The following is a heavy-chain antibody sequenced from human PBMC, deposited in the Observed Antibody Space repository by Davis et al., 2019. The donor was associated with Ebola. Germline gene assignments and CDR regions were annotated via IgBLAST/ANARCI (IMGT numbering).Heavy chain of an antibody. J-gene: IGHJ4*02. D-gene: IGHD6-6*01. V-gene: IGHV5-51*01. CDR2: IYPDDSDT. CDR1: GYRFTNYW. CDR3: ARHMTARFYFDY. Sequence: GESLKISCKASGYRFTNYWIGWVRQMPGRGLQWMGIIYPDDSDTTYSPSFQGQITISADRSISTAYLQWSSLKASDTAMYYCARHMTARFYFDYWGQGTLVTVSS.